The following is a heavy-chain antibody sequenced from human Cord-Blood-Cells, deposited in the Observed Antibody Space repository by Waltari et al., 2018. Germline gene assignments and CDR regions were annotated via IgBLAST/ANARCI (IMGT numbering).Heavy chain of an antibody. Sequence: GAEVKKPGSSVKVSCKASGGTFSSYAISWVRQAPGQGLEWMGGITPIFGTANYSQKFQGRVTITADESTSTAYMELSSLRSEDTAVYYCATSGTGYCSSTSCYGGRDYWGQGTLVTVSS. D-gene: IGHD2-2*01. J-gene: IGHJ4*02. CDR3: ATSGTGYCSSTSCYGGRDY. V-gene: IGHV1-69*01. CDR1: GGTFSSYA. CDR2: ITPIFGTA.